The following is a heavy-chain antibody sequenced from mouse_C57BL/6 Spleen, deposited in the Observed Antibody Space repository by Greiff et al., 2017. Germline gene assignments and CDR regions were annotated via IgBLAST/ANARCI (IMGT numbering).Heavy chain of an antibody. D-gene: IGHD2-1*01. Sequence: EVQLQQSGAELVRPGASVKLSCTASGFNIKDDYMHWVKQRPEQGLEWIGWIDPENGDTEYASKFQGKATITADTSSNTAYLQLSSLTSEDTAVYYCTRYDGNFFAMDYWGQGTSVTVSS. CDR2: IDPENGDT. CDR1: GFNIKDDY. J-gene: IGHJ4*01. CDR3: TRYDGNFFAMDY. V-gene: IGHV14-4*01.